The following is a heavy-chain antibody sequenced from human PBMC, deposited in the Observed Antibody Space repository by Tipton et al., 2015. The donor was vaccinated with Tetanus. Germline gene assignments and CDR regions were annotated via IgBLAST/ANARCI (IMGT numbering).Heavy chain of an antibody. J-gene: IGHJ3*02. CDR1: GASISSGGYF. Sequence: TLSLTCTVSGASISSGGYFWSWIRQHPGKGLEWIGFVHYSGRTNYSPSLRSRVSLSVDTSKNQFSLNLSSVTAADTAVHYCARIGWPQQNKPAFDIWDQGTVVTVSS. V-gene: IGHV4-61*08. CDR2: VHYSGRT. CDR3: ARIGWPQQNKPAFDI. D-gene: IGHD6-19*01.